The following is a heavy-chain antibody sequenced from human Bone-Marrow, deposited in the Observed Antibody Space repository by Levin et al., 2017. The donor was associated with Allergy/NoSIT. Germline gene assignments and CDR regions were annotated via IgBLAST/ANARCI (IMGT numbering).Heavy chain of an antibody. D-gene: IGHD6-19*01. J-gene: IGHJ4*02. CDR3: ARIGAYSSGRFYFDY. CDR1: GFTFGNYW. CDR2: INQDGSEK. Sequence: HAGGSLRLSCAASGFTFGNYWMNWGRQAPGKGPEWVANINQDGSEKYYVDSVRGRFTISRDNAKNSLSLQMNSLRAGDTAVYYCARIGAYSSGRFYFDYWGQGALVTVSS. V-gene: IGHV3-7*01.